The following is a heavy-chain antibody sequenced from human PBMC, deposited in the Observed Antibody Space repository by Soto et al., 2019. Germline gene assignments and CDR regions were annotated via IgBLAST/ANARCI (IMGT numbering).Heavy chain of an antibody. CDR3: ARGLVQCSGGSCFPAGFDY. V-gene: IGHV4-34*01. CDR2: INHSRST. Sequence: PSETLSLTCAVYGGSFSGYYWSWIRQPPGKGLGWIGEINHSRSTNYNPSLKSRVTISVDTSKNQFSLKLSSVTAADTAVYYCARGLVQCSGGSCFPAGFDYWGQGTLVTVSS. CDR1: GGSFSGYY. J-gene: IGHJ4*02. D-gene: IGHD2-15*01.